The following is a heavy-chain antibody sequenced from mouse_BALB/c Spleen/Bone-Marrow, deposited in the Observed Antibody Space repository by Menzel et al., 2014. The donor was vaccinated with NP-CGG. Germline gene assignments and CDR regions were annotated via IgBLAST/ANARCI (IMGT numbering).Heavy chain of an antibody. CDR2: ISSGGSYT. CDR1: GFTFSSXG. Sequence: EVKVVESGGDLVKPGGSLKLSCAASGFTFSSXGMSWVRQTPDKRLEWVATISSGGSYTYYPDSVKGRFTISRDNAKNTLYLRMSSLKSEDTAMYYCARQDYDWFAYWGQGTLVTVSA. J-gene: IGHJ3*01. V-gene: IGHV5-6*01. CDR3: ARQDYDWFAY. D-gene: IGHD2-4*01.